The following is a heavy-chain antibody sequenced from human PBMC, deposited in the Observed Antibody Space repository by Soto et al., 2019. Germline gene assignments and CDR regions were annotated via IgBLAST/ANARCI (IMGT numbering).Heavy chain of an antibody. CDR3: SRDCPCGLGYCTNGACFPNDF. D-gene: IGHD2-8*01. CDR2: VRTYAYGETT. CDR1: GFTFGDYA. V-gene: IGHV3-49*03. Sequence: GGSLRLSCTTSGFTFGDYAMSWFRQAPGKGLEWVGFVRTYAYGETTEYAASVKGRFTVGRDNSRSTAYLHMSSLKTEDTGVYFCSRDCPCGLGYCTNGACFPNDFWGQGTLVTVSS. J-gene: IGHJ4*02.